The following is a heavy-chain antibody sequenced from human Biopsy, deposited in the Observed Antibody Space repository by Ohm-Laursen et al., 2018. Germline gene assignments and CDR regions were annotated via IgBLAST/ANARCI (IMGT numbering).Heavy chain of an antibody. V-gene: IGHV3-21*04. CDR1: GFTFSSFS. D-gene: IGHD4-17*01. CDR3: ARDSEYGDYRNYYYGMDV. J-gene: IGHJ6*02. Sequence: SLRLSCSAASGFTFSSFSMNWVRQAPGKGLEWISYINEVSSHIYDADSVKGRITVARDNAKNSLYLQLNSLRSEDTAVYYCARDSEYGDYRNYYYGMDVWGQGTTVTVSS. CDR2: INEVSSHI.